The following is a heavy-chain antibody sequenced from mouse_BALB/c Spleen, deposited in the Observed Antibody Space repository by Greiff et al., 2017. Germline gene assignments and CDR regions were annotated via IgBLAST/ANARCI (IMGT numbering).Heavy chain of an antibody. D-gene: IGHD1-1*01. J-gene: IGHJ3*01. CDR1: GFNIKDTY. V-gene: IGHV14-3*02. CDR3: ARGYYYGSSYSWFAY. Sequence: VHVKQSGAELVKPGASVKLSCTASGFNIKDTYMHWVKQRPEQGLEWIGRIDPANGNTKYDPKFQGKATITADTSSNTAYLQLSSLTSEDTAVYYCARGYYYGSSYSWFAYWGQGTLVTVSA. CDR2: IDPANGNT.